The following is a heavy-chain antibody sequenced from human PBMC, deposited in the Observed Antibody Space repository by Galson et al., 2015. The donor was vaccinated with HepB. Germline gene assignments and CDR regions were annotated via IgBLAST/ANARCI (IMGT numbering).Heavy chain of an antibody. D-gene: IGHD6-6*01. Sequence: SLRLSCAASGFTFSSYTMNWVRQAPGRDLEWVSSISRITSDIYYADSVKGRFTISRDNAKNSLYLQMHGLRAEDTAVYYCARDEGIAARNFYYYYMDVWGKGTTVTVSS. V-gene: IGHV3-21*01. CDR1: GFTFSSYT. CDR3: ARDEGIAARNFYYYYMDV. J-gene: IGHJ6*03. CDR2: ISRITSDI.